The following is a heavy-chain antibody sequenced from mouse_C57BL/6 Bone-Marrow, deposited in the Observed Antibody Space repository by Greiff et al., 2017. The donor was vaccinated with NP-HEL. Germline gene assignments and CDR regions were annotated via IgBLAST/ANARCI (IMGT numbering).Heavy chain of an antibody. CDR3: ASLYDYDWYFDV. D-gene: IGHD2-4*01. CDR1: GYTFTSYW. CDR2: IHPNSGST. J-gene: IGHJ1*03. V-gene: IGHV1-64*01. Sequence: QVQLQQPGAELVKPGASVKLSCKASGYTFTSYWMHWVKQRPGQGLEWIGMIHPNSGSTNYNEKFKSKATLPVDKSSSTAYMQLSSLTSEDSAVYYCASLYDYDWYFDVWGTGTTVTVSS.